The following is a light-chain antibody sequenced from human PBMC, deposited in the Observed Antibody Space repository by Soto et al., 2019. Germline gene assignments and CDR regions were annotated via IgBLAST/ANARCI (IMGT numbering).Light chain of an antibody. Sequence: LLTQSPYALSVSLGERATINCKSSQSVLYSSNNKNYLAWYQQKPGQPPKALIYWASTRESGVPARFSGSGSGTDFALKISRVEAEDVGVYYCMQGTHWPITFGQGTRLEIK. V-gene: IGKV4-1*01. CDR3: MQGTHWPIT. CDR1: QSVLYSSNNKNY. J-gene: IGKJ5*01. CDR2: WAS.